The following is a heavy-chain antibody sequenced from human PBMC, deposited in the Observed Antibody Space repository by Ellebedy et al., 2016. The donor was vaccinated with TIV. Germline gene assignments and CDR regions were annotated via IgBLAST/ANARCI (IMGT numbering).Heavy chain of an antibody. D-gene: IGHD4-17*01. CDR3: ARAIYGASYL. CDR1: GFTFSDHW. V-gene: IGHV3-74*03. J-gene: IGHJ2*01. CDR2: INTDGTAT. Sequence: GGSLRLSCAASGFTFSDHWMHWVRQVPGKGLVWVPRINTDGTATTYADSVKGRFTISRDNAKNTLFLQMNSLGAEDTAVYYCARAIYGASYLWGRGTLVTVSS.